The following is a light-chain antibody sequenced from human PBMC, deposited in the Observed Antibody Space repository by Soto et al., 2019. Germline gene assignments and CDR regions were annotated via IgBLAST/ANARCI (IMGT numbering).Light chain of an antibody. CDR3: QQPYSTVRT. CDR1: QYISTY. J-gene: IGKJ1*01. Sequence: DIQMTQSPSSLSASVGDRVSITCRASQYISTYLNWYQQKPGKAPKLLIYAASNLQSGVPSRFSGSGSGTEFTLTISSLQPEDFATYYCQQPYSTVRTFGQGTKMDIK. V-gene: IGKV1-39*01. CDR2: AAS.